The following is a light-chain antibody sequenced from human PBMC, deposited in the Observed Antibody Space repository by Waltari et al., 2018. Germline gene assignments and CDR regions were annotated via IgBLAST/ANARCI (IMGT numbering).Light chain of an antibody. V-gene: IGKV3-15*01. CDR1: QSVSSN. CDR2: GAS. J-gene: IGKJ1*01. CDR3: QKYNL. Sequence: EIVMTQSPATLSVSPGERATLSCRASQSVSSNLAWYQQKPGQAPRLLIYGASTRATGIPARFSGSGSGTEFTLTISSLQSEDFAVYYCQKYNLFGQGTKVEIK.